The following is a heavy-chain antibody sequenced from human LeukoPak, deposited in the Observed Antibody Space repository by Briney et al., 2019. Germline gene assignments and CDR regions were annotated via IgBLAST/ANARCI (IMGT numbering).Heavy chain of an antibody. CDR2: IYYSGST. Sequence: SETLSLTCTVSGGSISSSSYYWGWIRQPPGRGLEWIGSIYYSGSTYYNPSLKSRVTISVDTSKNQFSLKLSSVTAADTAVYYCARRGSMVRGFRGFAFDIWGQGTMVTVSS. V-gene: IGHV4-39*07. D-gene: IGHD3-10*01. CDR1: GGSISSSSYY. J-gene: IGHJ3*02. CDR3: ARRGSMVRGFRGFAFDI.